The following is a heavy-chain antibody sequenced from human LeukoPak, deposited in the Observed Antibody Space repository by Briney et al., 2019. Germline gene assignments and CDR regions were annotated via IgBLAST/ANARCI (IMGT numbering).Heavy chain of an antibody. V-gene: IGHV3-23*01. J-gene: IGHJ4*02. CDR3: AKATMVRGVISHFDY. CDR1: GFTFSSYA. CDR2: ISGSGGST. Sequence: PGGSLRLSCAASGFTFSSYAMSWVRQAPGKGLEWVSAISGSGGSTYYADSVKGRFTISRDNSKNTLYLQMSSLRAEDTAVYYCAKATMVRGVISHFDYWGQGTLVTVSS. D-gene: IGHD3-10*01.